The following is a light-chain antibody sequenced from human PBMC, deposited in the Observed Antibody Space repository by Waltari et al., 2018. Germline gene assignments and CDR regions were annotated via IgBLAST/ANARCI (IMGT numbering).Light chain of an antibody. V-gene: IGKV3-20*01. CDR2: GAS. Sequence: EIVLTQSPGPLSLSPGERATLYCRASQSVSSSYLAWYQQIPVPAPRLLIYGASSRATGIPDRFRGSGSGTDFTLTISRLEPEDFALYYGQQYGSSPGYTFGQGTKLEIK. CDR1: QSVSSSY. CDR3: QQYGSSPGYT. J-gene: IGKJ2*01.